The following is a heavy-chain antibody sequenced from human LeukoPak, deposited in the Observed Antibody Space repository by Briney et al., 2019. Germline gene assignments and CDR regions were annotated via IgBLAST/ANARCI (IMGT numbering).Heavy chain of an antibody. CDR2: ISGSGGST. D-gene: IGHD3-3*01. CDR1: GFIFSSYA. J-gene: IGHJ5*02. CDR3: AKALRFLEWDP. V-gene: IGHV3-23*01. Sequence: GGSLRLSCAASGFIFSSYAMSWVRQAPGKGLERVSAISGSGGSTYYADSVKGRFTISRDNSKNTLYLQMNSLRAEDTAVYYCAKALRFLEWDPWGQGTLVTVSS.